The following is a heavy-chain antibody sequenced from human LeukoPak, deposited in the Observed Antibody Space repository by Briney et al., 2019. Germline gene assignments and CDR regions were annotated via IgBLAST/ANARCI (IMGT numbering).Heavy chain of an antibody. J-gene: IGHJ2*01. V-gene: IGHV4-38-2*02. D-gene: IGHD1-14*01. CDR2: IYHSGST. CDR3: ARQTEPDYKTSGWYFDL. CDR1: GYSISRGYY. Sequence: PSETLSLTCTVSGYSISRGYYWGWIRQPPGKGLEWIGSIYHSGSTYYNPSLKSRVTISIDTSKNQFSLKLTSVTAADTAVYYCARQTEPDYKTSGWYFDLWGRGTLVTVSS.